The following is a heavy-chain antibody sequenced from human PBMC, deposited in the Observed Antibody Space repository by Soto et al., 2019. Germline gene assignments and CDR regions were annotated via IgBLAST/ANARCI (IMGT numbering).Heavy chain of an antibody. Sequence: QVELQESGPGLVKPSETPSLTCTVSGGSITSYYWTWIRQAPGKGLEWIGVMSYSGTINYNPSLRNRVTISVDTSKNQFSLKLASVTAADTAVYYCGRGRCSGGHCYSGPQYWYFDLWGRGTLVTVSS. J-gene: IGHJ2*01. CDR3: GRGRCSGGHCYSGPQYWYFDL. CDR2: MSYSGTI. D-gene: IGHD2-21*02. V-gene: IGHV4-59*01. CDR1: GGSITSYY.